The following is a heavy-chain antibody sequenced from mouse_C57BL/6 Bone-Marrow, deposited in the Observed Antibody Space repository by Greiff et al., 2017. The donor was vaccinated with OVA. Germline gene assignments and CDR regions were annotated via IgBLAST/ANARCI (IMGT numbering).Heavy chain of an antibody. CDR1: GYSITSGYY. V-gene: IGHV3-6*01. CDR2: ISYDGSN. Sequence: EVQLVESGPGLVKPSQSLSLTCSVTGYSITSGYYWNWIRQFPGNKLEWMGYISYDGSNNYNPSLKNRISITRDTSKNQFFLKLNSVTTEDTATYYCARAGYYVWFAYWGQGTLVTVSA. J-gene: IGHJ3*01. CDR3: ARAGYYVWFAY. D-gene: IGHD2-3*01.